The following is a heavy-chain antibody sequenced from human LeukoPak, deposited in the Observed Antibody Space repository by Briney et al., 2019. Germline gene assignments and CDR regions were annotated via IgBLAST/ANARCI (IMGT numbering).Heavy chain of an antibody. CDR2: ISAYNGNT. CDR1: GYTFTSYG. D-gene: IGHD6-19*01. Sequence: ASVKVSCKASGYTFTSYGISWVRQAPGQGLEWMGWISAYNGNTNYAQKLQGRVTMTTDTSTSTAYMELRSLRSDDTAVYYCARGYSSGRHPGFNWFDPWGQGTLVTVSS. CDR3: ARGYSSGRHPGFNWFDP. V-gene: IGHV1-18*01. J-gene: IGHJ5*02.